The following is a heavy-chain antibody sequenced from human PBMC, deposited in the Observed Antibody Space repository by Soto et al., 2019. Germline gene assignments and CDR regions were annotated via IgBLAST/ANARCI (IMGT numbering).Heavy chain of an antibody. CDR1: GFIFSNYN. J-gene: IGHJ6*02. CDR2: ISNSSDTI. CDR3: VRNPADIFLWQGDYYYYYGMDV. V-gene: IGHV3-48*02. Sequence: GESLKISCAVSGFIFSNYNMNWVRQAPGKGLEWLSYISNSSDTIYYADSVKGRFTISRDNAKNSLYLQMNSLRDEDTAVYYCVRNPADIFLWQGDYYYYYGMDVWGQGTTVTVSS. D-gene: IGHD3-10*01.